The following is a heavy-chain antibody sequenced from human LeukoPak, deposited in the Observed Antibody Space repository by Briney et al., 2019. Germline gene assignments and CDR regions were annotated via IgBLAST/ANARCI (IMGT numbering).Heavy chain of an antibody. CDR2: ISGSGGAT. J-gene: IGHJ4*02. CDR3: AKGTVVTAMADIDY. D-gene: IGHD2-21*02. CDR1: GFTFSNYP. Sequence: GGSLRLSCAASGFTFSNYPLSWVRQAPGKGLEGVSVISGSGGATFYGDSVQGRFTISRDNSRNTLYLQMNSLRAEDTAVYYCAKGTVVTAMADIDYWGQGTLVTVSS. V-gene: IGHV3-23*01.